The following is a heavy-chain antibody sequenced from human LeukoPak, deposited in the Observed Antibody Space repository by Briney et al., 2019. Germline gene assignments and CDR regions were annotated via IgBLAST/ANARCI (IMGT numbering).Heavy chain of an antibody. CDR1: GFTFSSYA. Sequence: GGSLRLSSAASGFTFSSYAMSWVRQAPGKGLEWVSAISGSGGSTYYADSVKGRFTISRDNSKNTLYLQMNSLRAEDTAVYYCASRSSVAASGPGWGQGTLVTVSS. J-gene: IGHJ4*02. D-gene: IGHD2-15*01. CDR3: ASRSSVAASGPG. V-gene: IGHV3-23*01. CDR2: ISGSGGST.